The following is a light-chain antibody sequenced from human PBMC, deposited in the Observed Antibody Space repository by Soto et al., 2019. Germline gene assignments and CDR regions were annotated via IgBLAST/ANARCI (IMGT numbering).Light chain of an antibody. J-gene: IGKJ1*01. V-gene: IGKV3-20*01. CDR2: GAS. CDR1: QTVGRNY. Sequence: EIVLTQSPGTLSLSPGEGATLSCRASQTVGRNYLAWYQQKPGQAPRLLIYGASRRATGIPDRFSGSGSGTDFTLTIIRLEPEDFAAYYCQQYGYSPPWTFGQGTKVE. CDR3: QQYGYSPPWT.